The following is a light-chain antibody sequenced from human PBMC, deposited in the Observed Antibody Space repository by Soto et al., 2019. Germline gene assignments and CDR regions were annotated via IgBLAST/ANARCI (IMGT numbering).Light chain of an antibody. J-gene: IGKJ3*01. Sequence: DIQMTQSPSSLSASVGDRVTLTCQASQDISNHLNWYQQKPGKAPVLLIYDVSNLQTGVPSKFSGSGSGTYFTFTINSLQPEDLATYYCQQFDNHPFTFGPGTKVDI. CDR2: DVS. V-gene: IGKV1-33*01. CDR1: QDISNH. CDR3: QQFDNHPFT.